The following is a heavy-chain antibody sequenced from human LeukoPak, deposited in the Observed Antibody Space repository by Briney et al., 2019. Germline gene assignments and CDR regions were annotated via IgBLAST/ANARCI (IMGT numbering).Heavy chain of an antibody. CDR3: ASSRYYDFWSGQNWFDP. CDR2: IYYSGST. CDR1: GGSISSYY. Sequence: SETLSLTCTVSGGSISSYYWSWIRQPPRKGLEWIGYIYYSGSTNYNPYLKSRVTISVDTSKNQFSLKLSSVTAADTAVYYCASSRYYDFWSGQNWFDPWGQGTLVTVSS. J-gene: IGHJ5*02. V-gene: IGHV4-59*01. D-gene: IGHD3-3*01.